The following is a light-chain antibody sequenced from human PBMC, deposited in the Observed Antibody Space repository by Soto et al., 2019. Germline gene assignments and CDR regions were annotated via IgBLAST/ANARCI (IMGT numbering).Light chain of an antibody. CDR3: QQYDNLPIT. J-gene: IGKJ5*01. V-gene: IGKV1-33*01. CDR1: QDISNY. CDR2: DAS. Sequence: DIQMTQSPSSLSASVGDRVTITRQASQDISNYLNWYQQKPGKAPXLLIYDASNLETGVPSRFSGRGSGTDFTFTISSLQPEDIAIYYCQQYDNLPITFGQGTHWRL.